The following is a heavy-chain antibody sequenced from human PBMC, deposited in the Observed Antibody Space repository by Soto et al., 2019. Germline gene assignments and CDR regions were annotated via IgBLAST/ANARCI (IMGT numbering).Heavy chain of an antibody. V-gene: IGHV3-33*01. J-gene: IGHJ6*02. CDR2: IWYDGSNK. CDR3: ARERRITGTTNYYYYGMDV. Sequence: GGSLRLSCAASGFTFSSYGMHWVRQAPGKGLEWVAVIWYDGSNKYYADSVKGRFTISRDNSKNTLYLQMNSLRAEDTAVYYCARERRITGTTNYYYYGMDVWGQGTTVTVSS. D-gene: IGHD1-7*01. CDR1: GFTFSSYG.